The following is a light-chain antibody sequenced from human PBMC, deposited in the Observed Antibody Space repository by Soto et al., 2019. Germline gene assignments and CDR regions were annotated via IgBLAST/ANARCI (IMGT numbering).Light chain of an antibody. V-gene: IGKV3-11*01. CDR2: DAS. CDR3: QQRSNWPVT. CDR1: QSVSRY. J-gene: IGKJ4*01. Sequence: ELALPQSPGTLPSSPGERATLSCRASQSVSRYLAWYQQKPGQSPRLLMYDASNRATGIPARFSGSGSGTDFTLTISSIGAEEGAGDNCQQRSNWPVTCGGGTKLEIK.